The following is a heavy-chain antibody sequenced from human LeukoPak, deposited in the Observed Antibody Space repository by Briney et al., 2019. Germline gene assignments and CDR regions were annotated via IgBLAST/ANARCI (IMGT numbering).Heavy chain of an antibody. CDR2: IYYSGST. D-gene: IGHD3-22*01. Sequence: KSSETLSLTCTVSGGSISSYYWSWIRQPPGKGLEWIGYIYYSGSTNYNPSLKSRVTISVDTSKNQFSLKLSSVTAADTAVYYCARDGGDSSGYLDHWGQGTLVTVSS. CDR3: ARDGGDSSGYLDH. V-gene: IGHV4-59*01. CDR1: GGSISSYY. J-gene: IGHJ4*02.